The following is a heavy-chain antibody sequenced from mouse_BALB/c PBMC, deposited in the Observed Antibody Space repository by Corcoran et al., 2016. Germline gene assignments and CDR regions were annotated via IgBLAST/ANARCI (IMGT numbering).Heavy chain of an antibody. CDR1: GFPFSSCY. CDR3: ARSYDDASDY. V-gene: IGHV1-66*01. CDR2: IYAGTGGT. D-gene: IGHD2-4*01. J-gene: IGHJ2*01. Sequence: QGQLLHSGAELVRPGASVKLSCKTSGFPFSSCYISWLKQKPGQSLEWIAWIYAGTGGTSYNQKFTGKAQLTVDTSSSTAYMQFSSLTTEESDSDYCARSYDDASDYWGQGTTLTVSS.